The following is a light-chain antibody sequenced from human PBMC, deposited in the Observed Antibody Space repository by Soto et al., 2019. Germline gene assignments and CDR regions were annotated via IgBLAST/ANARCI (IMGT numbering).Light chain of an antibody. CDR2: GAS. CDR3: QKYNNWPLT. V-gene: IGKV3-15*01. CDR1: ESVYSY. J-gene: IGKJ4*01. Sequence: EIVMTQSPATLSVSPGERVTLSCRASESVYSYLAWYQQKPGQPPRLLIYGASTRATGIPARFSGSGSGTDFSLTISSLQSEDFAVYYCQKYNNWPLTFGGGTKVEI.